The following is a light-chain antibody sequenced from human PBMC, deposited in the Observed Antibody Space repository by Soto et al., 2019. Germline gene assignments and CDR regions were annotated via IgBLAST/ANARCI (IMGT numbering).Light chain of an antibody. V-gene: IGLV4-69*01. Sequence: QPVLTQPPSASASLGASVKLTCTLSSGHISYAIAWHQQQPEKGPRYLMKLNSDGSHSKGDGIPDRFSGSSSGAERYLTISSLQSEDEAEYYCQTWSTDIRVFGGGTKLTVL. CDR2: LNSDGSH. CDR3: QTWSTDIRV. J-gene: IGLJ3*02. CDR1: SGHISYA.